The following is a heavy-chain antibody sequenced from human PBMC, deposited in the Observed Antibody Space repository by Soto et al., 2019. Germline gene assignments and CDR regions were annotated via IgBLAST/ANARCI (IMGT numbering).Heavy chain of an antibody. CDR2: KYCRSKWYN. CDR1: GDTVSSTSAA. CDR3: ARDSSGYGPFDY. J-gene: IGHJ4*02. D-gene: IGHD5-12*01. Sequence: QVQLQQSGPGLVKPSQTLSLTCAISGDTVSSTSAAWTWIRQSPSRGLEWVGRKYCRSKWYNDYAVSVKGRIIINSDTSKNQFSLQLNSVTPEDTAVYYCARDSSGYGPFDYWGQGTLVTVSS. V-gene: IGHV6-1*01.